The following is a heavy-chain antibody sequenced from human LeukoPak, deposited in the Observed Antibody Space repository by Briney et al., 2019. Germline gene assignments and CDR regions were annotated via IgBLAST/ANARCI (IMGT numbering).Heavy chain of an antibody. CDR2: IYYSGST. CDR3: ARVTASFGGSYFIDY. D-gene: IGHD1-26*01. V-gene: IGHV4-59*01. Sequence: SETLSLTCTVSGGSISSYYWSWIRQPPGKGLEWIGYIYYSGSTNYNPSLKSRDTISVDTSKNQFSLKLSSVTAADTAVYYCARVTASFGGSYFIDYWGQGTLVTVSS. J-gene: IGHJ4*02. CDR1: GGSISSYY.